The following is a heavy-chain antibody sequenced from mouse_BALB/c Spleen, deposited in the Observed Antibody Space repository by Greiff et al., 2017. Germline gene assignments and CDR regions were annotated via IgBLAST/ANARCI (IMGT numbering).Heavy chain of an antibody. CDR3: ARQTIYYGSRDYFDY. D-gene: IGHD1-1*01. V-gene: IGHV5-12-1*01. J-gene: IGHJ2*01. CDR1: GFAFSSYD. Sequence: DVKLVESGGGLVKPGGSLKLSCAASGFAFSSYDMSWVRQTPEKRLEWVAYISSGGGSTYYPDTVKGRFTISRDNAKNTLYLQMSSLKSEDTAMYYCARQTIYYGSRDYFDYWGQGTTLTVSS. CDR2: ISSGGGST.